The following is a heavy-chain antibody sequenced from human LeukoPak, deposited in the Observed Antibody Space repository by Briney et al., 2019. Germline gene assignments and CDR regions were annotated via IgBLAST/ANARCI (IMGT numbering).Heavy chain of an antibody. Sequence: GGSLRPSCAASGFTFSSYAMSWVRQAPGKGLEWVSAISGSGGSTYYADSVKGRFTISRDNAKNSLYLQMNSLRAEDTAVYYCARGKNYYDSSGYYIWGQGTLVTVSS. J-gene: IGHJ4*02. CDR1: GFTFSSYA. CDR2: ISGSGGST. D-gene: IGHD3-22*01. CDR3: ARGKNYYDSSGYYI. V-gene: IGHV3-23*01.